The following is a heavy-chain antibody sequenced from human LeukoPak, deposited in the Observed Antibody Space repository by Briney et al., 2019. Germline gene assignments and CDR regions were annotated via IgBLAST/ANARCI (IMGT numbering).Heavy chain of an antibody. CDR2: ISGSGGST. CDR1: GFTFIRYA. D-gene: IGHD3-16*02. CDR3: AKERGCYRYTVIDY. V-gene: IGHV3-23*01. J-gene: IGHJ4*02. Sequence: GGSLRLSCAASGFTFIRYAIGGVRQAPGKGLEWVSAISGSGGSTYYADSVKGRFTISRDNSKNTLYLQMNSLRAEDTAVYYCAKERGCYRYTVIDYWGQGTLVTVSS.